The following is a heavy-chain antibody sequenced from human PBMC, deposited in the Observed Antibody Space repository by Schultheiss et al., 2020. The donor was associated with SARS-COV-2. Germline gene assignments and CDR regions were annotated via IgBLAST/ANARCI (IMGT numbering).Heavy chain of an antibody. CDR3: GRAVDTSGANYFDY. CDR1: GFTFSDHY. D-gene: IGHD5-18*01. V-gene: IGHV3-72*01. Sequence: GGSLRLSCAASGFTFSDHYMDWVRQAPGKGLEWVGRTRNKANSYTTEYAASVKGRFTISRDDSKNSLYLQMNSLKTEDTAVYYCGRAVDTSGANYFDYWGQGTLVTVSS. CDR2: TRNKANSYTT. J-gene: IGHJ4*02.